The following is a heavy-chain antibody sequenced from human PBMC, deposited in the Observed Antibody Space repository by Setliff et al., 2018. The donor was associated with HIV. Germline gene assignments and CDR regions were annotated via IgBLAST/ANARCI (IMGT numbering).Heavy chain of an antibody. V-gene: IGHV4-59*08. D-gene: IGHD3-10*01. CDR2: VYYSGTT. CDR3: ATYADRESNRFDP. J-gene: IGHJ5*02. Sequence: SETLSLTCSASGGSLSSYYWSWIRQPPGKGLEWIGYVYYSGTTNYNPSLKSRVSMSVDTSKNQFSLKLSSVTAADTAVYYCATYADRESNRFDPWGQGILVTVSS. CDR1: GGSLSSYY.